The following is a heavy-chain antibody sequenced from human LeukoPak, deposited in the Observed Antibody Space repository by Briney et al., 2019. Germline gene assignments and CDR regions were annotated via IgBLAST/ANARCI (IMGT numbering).Heavy chain of an antibody. CDR1: EFTFTTYG. CDR3: ERDPSAVAGYFDY. Sequence: GGSLRLSCAASEFTFTTYGMHWVRQVPGKGLVWVSRIEVDGSTTTYADSVKGRLTISRDTATNTLYLQMKSLTVEDAAVYYCERDPSAVAGYFDYWGQGTLVTVSS. J-gene: IGHJ4*02. V-gene: IGHV3-74*01. CDR2: IEVDGSTT. D-gene: IGHD6-19*01.